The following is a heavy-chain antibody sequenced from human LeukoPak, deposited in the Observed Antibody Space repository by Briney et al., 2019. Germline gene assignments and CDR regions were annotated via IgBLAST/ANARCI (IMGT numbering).Heavy chain of an antibody. J-gene: IGHJ4*02. V-gene: IGHV1-69*13. D-gene: IGHD5-24*01. CDR1: GGTFSSYA. CDR2: IIPIFDTA. CDR3: ARSGTWGRWLQPEDYFDY. Sequence: SVKVSCKASGGTFSSYAISWMRQAPGQGLEWMGGIIPIFDTANYAQKFQGRVTITADESTSTAHMELSSLRSEDTAVYYCARSGTWGRWLQPEDYFDYWGQGALVTVSS.